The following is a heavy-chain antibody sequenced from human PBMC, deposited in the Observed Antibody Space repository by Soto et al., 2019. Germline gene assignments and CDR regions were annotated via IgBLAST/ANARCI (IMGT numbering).Heavy chain of an antibody. CDR1: GYTFTAYW. D-gene: IGHD3-22*01. Sequence: GESLKISCKASGYTFTAYWIGWVRQTPGKGLEWIGVIYPGDSDTRYNPSFQGQVTISVDKSIGTAYLQWSSLKASDSAIYFCGRPGFYYDTSGPDAFDFWGQGTLVTVSS. J-gene: IGHJ3*01. CDR2: IYPGDSDT. CDR3: GRPGFYYDTSGPDAFDF. V-gene: IGHV5-51*01.